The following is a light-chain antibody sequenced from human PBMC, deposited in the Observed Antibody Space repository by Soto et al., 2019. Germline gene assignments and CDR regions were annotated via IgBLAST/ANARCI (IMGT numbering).Light chain of an antibody. CDR1: QSISIN. CDR2: AAS. J-gene: IGKJ2*01. V-gene: IGKV1-39*01. Sequence: DILLTQSPTSLSASVGDTVTITCRASQSISINLNWYQHRPGEAPKVLIYAASTLATGGQSRFSGTGVGTDFTLAISSLQLEDFPTYYCQQTYTSRVYTFGLGTKLEFK. CDR3: QQTYTSRVYT.